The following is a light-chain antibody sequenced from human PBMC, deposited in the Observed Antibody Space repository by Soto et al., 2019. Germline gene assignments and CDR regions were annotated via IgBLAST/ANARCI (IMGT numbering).Light chain of an antibody. J-gene: IGLJ2*01. CDR2: RNN. CDR1: SSNIGSNH. CDR3: AAWDYSLSVVV. V-gene: IGLV1-47*01. Sequence: QAVVTQPPSASGTPGQRVTISCSGSSSNIGSNHVYWYQQLPGTAPKLLIYRNNQRPSGVPARFSGSMSGTSASLAISGLRSEDEADYYCAAWDYSLSVVVFGGVTQLTV.